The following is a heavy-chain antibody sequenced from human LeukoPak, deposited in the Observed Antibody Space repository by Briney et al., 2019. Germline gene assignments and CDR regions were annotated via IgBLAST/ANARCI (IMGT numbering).Heavy chain of an antibody. V-gene: IGHV3-9*01. CDR1: GFTFDDYA. CDR2: ISWNSGSI. CDR3: AKGTAMVTSPFDY. D-gene: IGHD5-18*01. J-gene: IGHJ4*02. Sequence: PGGSLRLSCAASGFTFDDYAMHWVRQAPGKGLEWVSGISWNSGSIGYADSVKGRFTISRDNAKNSLYLQMNSLRAEDTALYYFAKGTAMVTSPFDYWGQGTLVTVSS.